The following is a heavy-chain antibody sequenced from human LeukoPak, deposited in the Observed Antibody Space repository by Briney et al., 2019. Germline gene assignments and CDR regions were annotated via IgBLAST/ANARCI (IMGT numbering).Heavy chain of an antibody. D-gene: IGHD6-13*01. V-gene: IGHV1-8*01. CDR2: MNPNSGNT. Sequence: ASVKVSFKASGYTFTSYDINWVRQATGQGLEWMGWMNPNSGNTGYAQKFQGRVTMTRNTSISTAYMELSSLRSEDTAVYYCARGRIAAAGILDYWGQGTLVTVSS. CDR1: GYTFTSYD. CDR3: ARGRIAAAGILDY. J-gene: IGHJ4*02.